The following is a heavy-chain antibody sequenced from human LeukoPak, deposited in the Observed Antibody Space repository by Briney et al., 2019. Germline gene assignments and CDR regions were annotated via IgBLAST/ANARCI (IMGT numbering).Heavy chain of an antibody. CDR2: ISSSGSTI. D-gene: IGHD1-26*01. V-gene: IGHV3-48*03. J-gene: IGHJ3*02. CDR3: ASGGSYYIGAFDI. CDR1: GFTLSSYE. Sequence: PGGSLRLSCAASGFTLSSYEMNWVRQAPGKGLEWVSNISSSGSTIFYADSVKGRFTISRDNTKNSLYLQMNSLRAEDTAVYYCASGGSYYIGAFDIWGQGTMVTVSS.